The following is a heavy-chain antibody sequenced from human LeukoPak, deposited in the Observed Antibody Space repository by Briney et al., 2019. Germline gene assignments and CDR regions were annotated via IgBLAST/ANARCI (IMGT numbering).Heavy chain of an antibody. CDR3: ARLISGYYPDY. D-gene: IGHD3-22*01. Sequence: KTSETLSLTCTVSGGSISSGNYYWSWIRQPAGKGLEWIGRIYTSGSTNYNPSLKSRVTISVDTSKNQFSLKLSSVTAADTAVYYCARLISGYYPDYWGQGTLVTVSS. CDR1: GGSISSGNYY. CDR2: IYTSGST. J-gene: IGHJ4*02. V-gene: IGHV4-61*02.